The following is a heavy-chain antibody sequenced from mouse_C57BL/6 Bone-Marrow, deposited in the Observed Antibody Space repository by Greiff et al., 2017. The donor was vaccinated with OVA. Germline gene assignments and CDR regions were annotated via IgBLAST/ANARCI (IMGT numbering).Heavy chain of an antibody. CDR1: GFTFSSYA. J-gene: IGHJ4*01. Sequence: EVQGVESGGGLVKPGGSLKLSCAASGFTFSSYAMSWVRQTPEKRLEWVATISDGGSYTYYPDNVKGRFTISRDNAKNNLYLQMSHLKSEDTAMYYCARASTGWGQGTSVTVSS. CDR3: ARASTG. V-gene: IGHV5-4*01. CDR2: ISDGGSYT.